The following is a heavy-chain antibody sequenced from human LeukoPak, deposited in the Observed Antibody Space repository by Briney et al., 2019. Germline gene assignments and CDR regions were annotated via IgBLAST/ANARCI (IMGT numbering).Heavy chain of an antibody. V-gene: IGHV3-23*01. J-gene: IGHJ4*02. CDR3: AKEPFRRGYSYGYYFDY. CDR2: ISGSGGST. D-gene: IGHD5-18*01. CDR1: GFTFSSYA. Sequence: GGSLRLSCAASGFTFSSYAMSWVRQAPGKGLEWVSAISGSGGSTYYADSVKGRFTISRDNSKNTLYLQMNSLRAEDTAVYYCAKEPFRRGYSYGYYFDYWGQGTLVTVSS.